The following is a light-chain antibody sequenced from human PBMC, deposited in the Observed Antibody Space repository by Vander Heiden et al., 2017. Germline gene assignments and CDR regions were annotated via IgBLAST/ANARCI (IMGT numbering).Light chain of an antibody. CDR2: DTT. Sequence: QPALTQLRSVSGSPGQSVTISCSALSSDVDNYNYVSWYQQHPGKAPKVMIYDTTKRPSGVPNRFSGSKSGNTASLTISGLQADDEADYYCCSYAGSSTWVFGGGTKLTVL. J-gene: IGLJ3*02. CDR3: CSYAGSSTWV. V-gene: IGLV2-11*01. CDR1: SSDVDNYNY.